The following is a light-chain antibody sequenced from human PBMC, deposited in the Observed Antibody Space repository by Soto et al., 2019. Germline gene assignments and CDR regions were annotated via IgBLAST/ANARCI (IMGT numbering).Light chain of an antibody. Sequence: QSALTQPRSVSGSPGQSVTISCTGTSSDVGGYNYVSWYRQYPGKAPKLMIYGASKRPSGVPDRFSGSTSGNTASLTISGLQAEDEADYYCCSYADSFTSYVFGTGTKVTVL. V-gene: IGLV2-11*01. CDR1: SSDVGGYNY. CDR3: CSYADSFTSYV. J-gene: IGLJ1*01. CDR2: GAS.